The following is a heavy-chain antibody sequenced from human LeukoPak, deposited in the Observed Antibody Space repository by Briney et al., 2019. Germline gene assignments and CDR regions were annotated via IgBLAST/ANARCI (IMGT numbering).Heavy chain of an antibody. CDR3: ARDQVGTGDY. Sequence: GGSLRLSCAASGFTFSTYAMHWVRQAPGKGLKYVSSITSDGGSTYYANSVKGRFTISRDNSKNTLYLQMDSLRAEDTAVYYCARDQVGTGDYWGQGTLVTVSS. CDR2: ITSDGGST. J-gene: IGHJ4*02. V-gene: IGHV3-64*01. D-gene: IGHD6-13*01. CDR1: GFTFSTYA.